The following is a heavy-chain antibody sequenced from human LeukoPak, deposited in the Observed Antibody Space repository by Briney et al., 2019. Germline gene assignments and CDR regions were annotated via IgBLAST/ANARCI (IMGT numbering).Heavy chain of an antibody. J-gene: IGHJ4*02. CDR1: GFTFSSYG. Sequence: GRSLRLSCAAAGFTFSSYGMHWVRQAPGKGLEWVAVIWYDGSNKYYEDSVKGRFTISRDDSKNTLYLQMTSLRAEDTAVYYCAREVEAEREFDYWGQGTLVTVSS. V-gene: IGHV3-33*01. CDR3: AREVEAEREFDY. CDR2: IWYDGSNK.